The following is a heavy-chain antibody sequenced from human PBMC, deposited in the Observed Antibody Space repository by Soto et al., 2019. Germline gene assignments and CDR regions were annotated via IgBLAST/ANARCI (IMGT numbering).Heavy chain of an antibody. CDR2: IYYDGSP. CDR1: GGSISATDYY. Sequence: SETLSLTCTVSGGSISATDYYWVWIRQPPGRGLEWIANIYYDGSPFYNPSIKGRVAISADTSKNEFSLKLNFVTASDTSIYYCARAIRYSESVGYFDCWGPGTLVTVSS. J-gene: IGHJ4*02. V-gene: IGHV4-39*01. D-gene: IGHD2-21*01. CDR3: ARAIRYSESVGYFDC.